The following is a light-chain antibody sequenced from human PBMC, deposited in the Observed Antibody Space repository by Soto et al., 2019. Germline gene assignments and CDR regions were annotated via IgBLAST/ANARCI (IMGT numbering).Light chain of an antibody. CDR1: QTLSSS. J-gene: IGKJ2*01. CDR2: GAS. CDR3: HHYFICPYT. Sequence: TPPPGNLPLSPGERATLSRRACQTLSSSLAWYQHKPGQAPRLLISGASTRATGIPARFSGSVSVTEITLTISNLQSEDFSLYFCHHYFICPYTFGQGT. V-gene: IGKV3-15*01.